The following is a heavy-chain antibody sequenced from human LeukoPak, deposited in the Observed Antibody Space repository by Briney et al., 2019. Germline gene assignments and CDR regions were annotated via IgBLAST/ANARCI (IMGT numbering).Heavy chain of an antibody. D-gene: IGHD3-16*01. CDR1: GGSFSGYY. CDR2: INHSGST. V-gene: IGHV4-34*01. CDR3: AKSSWGHYFDY. Sequence: PSETLSLTCAGYGGSFSGYYWRWLGQAPGKGLQWIGEINHSGSTNYNPSLKSRVTISVDTSRNQFSLKLSSVTAAATAVYYCAKSSWGHYFDYWGQGTLVTVSS. J-gene: IGHJ4*02.